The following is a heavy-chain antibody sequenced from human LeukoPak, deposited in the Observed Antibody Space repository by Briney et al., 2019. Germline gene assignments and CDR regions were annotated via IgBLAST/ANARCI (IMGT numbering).Heavy chain of an antibody. V-gene: IGHV4-39*01. J-gene: IGHJ4*02. Sequence: SETLSLTCTVYGGSISSSSYYWGWIRQPPGKGLEWIGSIYYSGSTYYNQSLKSRVTISVDTSKNQFSLKLSSVTAADTAVYYCASLSGWYSFDYWGQGTLVTVSS. D-gene: IGHD6-19*01. CDR1: GGSISSSSYY. CDR3: ASLSGWYSFDY. CDR2: IYYSGST.